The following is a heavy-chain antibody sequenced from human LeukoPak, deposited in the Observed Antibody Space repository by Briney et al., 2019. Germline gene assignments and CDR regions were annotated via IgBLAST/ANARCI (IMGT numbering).Heavy chain of an antibody. CDR3: AREVLIVVEPAANTVDY. CDR2: IDKSGTYI. CDR1: GFTFRDYT. J-gene: IGHJ4*02. Sequence: GGSLRLSCAASGFTFRDYTMNWVRQAPGKGLEWVSAIDKSGTYIKYADSVKGRFTVSRDNAKNSVFLQMNSLRVEDTAVYFCAREVLIVVEPAANTVDYWGQGTRVTVSS. V-gene: IGHV3-21*01. D-gene: IGHD2-15*01.